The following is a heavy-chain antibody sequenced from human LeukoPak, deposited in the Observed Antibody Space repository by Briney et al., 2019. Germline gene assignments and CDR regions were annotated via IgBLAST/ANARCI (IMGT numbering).Heavy chain of an antibody. Sequence: GGSLRLSCAASGFTFSSYEMNWVRQAPGKGLEWVSYISSSGSTIYYADSVKGRFTIPRDNAKNSLYLQMNSLRAEDTAVYYCARDPRNYYYMDAWGKGTTVTVSS. J-gene: IGHJ6*03. CDR1: GFTFSSYE. CDR3: ARDPRNYYYMDA. D-gene: IGHD1-26*01. CDR2: ISSSGSTI. V-gene: IGHV3-48*03.